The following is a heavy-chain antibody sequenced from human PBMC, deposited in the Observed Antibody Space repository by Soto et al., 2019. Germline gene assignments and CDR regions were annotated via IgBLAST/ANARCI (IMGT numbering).Heavy chain of an antibody. J-gene: IGHJ6*02. CDR2: IRDRTNNYAT. V-gene: IGHV3-73*01. Sequence: PGGSLRLSCAASGFTFTGSAMHWVRQASGKGLEWVGRIRDRTNNYATAYAASVKGRFTISRDDSKNTLRLQMNSLRADDTAVYYCAKDGASGSYPPYYSFGMNVWGQGTTVTVSS. D-gene: IGHD1-26*01. CDR3: AKDGASGSYPPYYSFGMNV. CDR1: GFTFTGSA.